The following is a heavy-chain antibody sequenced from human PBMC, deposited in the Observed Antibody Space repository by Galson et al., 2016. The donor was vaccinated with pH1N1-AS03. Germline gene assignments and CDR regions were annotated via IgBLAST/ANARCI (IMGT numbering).Heavy chain of an antibody. Sequence: SLRLSCAASGFTFSSYDMSWARQAPGKGLEWVSTINGAGSGTFYADSVKGRFTIYRDNSKNTVYLQMNSLRAEDTAVYYCAKDHSNFYGMDVWGQGTTVTVSS. CDR2: INGAGSGT. V-gene: IGHV3-23*01. CDR1: GFTFSSYD. D-gene: IGHD4-11*01. CDR3: AKDHSNFYGMDV. J-gene: IGHJ6*02.